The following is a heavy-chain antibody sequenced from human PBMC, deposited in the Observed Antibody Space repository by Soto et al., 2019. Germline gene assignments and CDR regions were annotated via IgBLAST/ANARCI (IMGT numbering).Heavy chain of an antibody. CDR3: ARTQTNDY. CDR1: GYTSTGYY. Sequence: GDSVKVSCKTSGYTSTGYYIHWVRQAPGQGLEWMGWINTNSGGTNYAQKFQGRVTMTRDTSISTAYMELSRLTSDDTAVYYCARTQTNDYWGQGTLVTVSS. V-gene: IGHV1-2*02. CDR2: INTNSGGT. J-gene: IGHJ4*02.